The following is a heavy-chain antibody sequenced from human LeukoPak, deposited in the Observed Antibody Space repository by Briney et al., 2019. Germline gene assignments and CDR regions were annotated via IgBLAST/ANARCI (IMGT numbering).Heavy chain of an antibody. CDR1: GFTFSSYG. CDR2: IRYDGGKK. V-gene: IGHV3-30*02. CDR3: AKDSSRGYYMDV. Sequence: GGSLRLSCAASGFTFSSYGMHWVRQAPGKGLEWVAFIRYDGGKKYYADSVKGRSTISRDNSKNTLYLQMNSLRAEDTAVYYCAKDSSRGYYMDVWGKGTTVTVSS. J-gene: IGHJ6*03.